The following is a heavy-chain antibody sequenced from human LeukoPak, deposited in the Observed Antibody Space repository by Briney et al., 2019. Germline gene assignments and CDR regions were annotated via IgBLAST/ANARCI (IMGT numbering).Heavy chain of an antibody. CDR1: GYTFTSYG. CDR3: ASRGRQKARAAAGNDAFDI. D-gene: IGHD6-13*01. Sequence: ASVKVSCKASGYTFTSYGISWVRQAPGQGLEWMGWISAYNGNTNYAQKLQGRVTMTTDTSTSTAYMELRSLRSDDTAVYYCASRGRQKARAAAGNDAFDIWGQGTMVTVSS. CDR2: ISAYNGNT. V-gene: IGHV1-18*01. J-gene: IGHJ3*02.